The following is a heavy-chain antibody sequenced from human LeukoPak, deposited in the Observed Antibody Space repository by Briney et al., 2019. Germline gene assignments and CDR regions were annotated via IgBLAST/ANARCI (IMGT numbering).Heavy chain of an antibody. Sequence: SGPTLVKPTQTLTLTCTFSGFSLSTSGVGVGWIRQPPGKALEWLALVYWDDDKRYSPSLKSRLTITKDTSKNQVVLTMTNMDPVDTATYYCAHMGSIMITFGGVIGDFDYWGQGTLVTVSS. CDR3: AHMGSIMITFGGVIGDFDY. D-gene: IGHD3-16*02. CDR2: VYWDDDK. CDR1: GFSLSTSGVG. V-gene: IGHV2-5*02. J-gene: IGHJ4*02.